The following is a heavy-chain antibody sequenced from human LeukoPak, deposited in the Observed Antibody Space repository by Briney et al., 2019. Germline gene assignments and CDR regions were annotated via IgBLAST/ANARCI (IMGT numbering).Heavy chain of an antibody. D-gene: IGHD3-22*01. V-gene: IGHV1-46*01. CDR1: GYTFTSYY. J-gene: IGHJ1*01. Sequence: LWASVKVSCKASGYTFTSYYMHWVRQAPGQGLEWMGIINPSGGSTSYAQKFQGRVTMTRDMSTSTVYMELSSLRSEDTAVYYCATLTPHYYDSSGTRDPAEYFQHWGQGTLVTVSS. CDR2: INPSGGST. CDR3: ATLTPHYYDSSGTRDPAEYFQH.